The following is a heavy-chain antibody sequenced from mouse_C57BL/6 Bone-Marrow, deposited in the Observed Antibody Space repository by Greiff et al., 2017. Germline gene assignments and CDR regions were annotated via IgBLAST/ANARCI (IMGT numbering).Heavy chain of an antibody. J-gene: IGHJ3*01. CDR2: INPRSGNT. CDR1: GYTFTSYG. Sequence: VQLQQSGAELARPGASVKLSCKASGYTFTSYGISWVKQRTGQGLEWIGEINPRSGNTYYNEKFKGKATLTANKSSSTAYMELRSLTSEDSAVYFCARYGYGGFAYWGQGTLVTVSA. V-gene: IGHV1-81*01. CDR3: ARYGYGGFAY. D-gene: IGHD2-2*01.